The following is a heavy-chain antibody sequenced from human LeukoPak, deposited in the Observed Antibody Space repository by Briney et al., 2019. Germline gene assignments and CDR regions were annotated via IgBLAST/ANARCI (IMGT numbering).Heavy chain of an antibody. CDR1: GFTSSDHY. CDR2: TRNKANSYTT. Sequence: GGSLRLSCAASGFTSSDHYMDWVRQAPGEGLEWVGRTRNKANSYTTEYAASVKGRFTISRDDSKNSLYLQMNSLKTEDTAVYYCARGWSMITFGGVIDKGYFDYWGQGTLVTVSS. CDR3: ARGWSMITFGGVIDKGYFDY. D-gene: IGHD3-16*02. V-gene: IGHV3-72*01. J-gene: IGHJ4*02.